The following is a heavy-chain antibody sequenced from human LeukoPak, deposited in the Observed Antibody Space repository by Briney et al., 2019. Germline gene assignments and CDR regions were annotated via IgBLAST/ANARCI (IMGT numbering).Heavy chain of an antibody. CDR1: GGTFSSYA. V-gene: IGHV1-69*05. CDR3: ASSPPRARPSFAVAY. CDR2: IIPIFGTA. J-gene: IGHJ4*02. Sequence: ASVKVSCKASGGTFSSYAISWVRQAPGQGLEWMGGIIPIFGTANYAQKFQGRVTITTDESTSTAYMELSSLRSEDTAVYYCASSPPRARPSFAVAYWGQGTLVTVPS. D-gene: IGHD6-6*01.